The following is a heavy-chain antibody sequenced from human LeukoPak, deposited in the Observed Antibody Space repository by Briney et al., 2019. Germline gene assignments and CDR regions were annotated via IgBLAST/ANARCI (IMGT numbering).Heavy chain of an antibody. J-gene: IGHJ6*02. CDR1: GGSISSGGYY. D-gene: IGHD3-22*01. CDR3: ARDTSGYYSPFGV. Sequence: SETLSLTCTVSGGSISSGGYYWSWIRQHPGKGLEWIGYIYYSGSTYYNSSLKSRVTISVDTSKNQFSLKLSSVTAADTAVYYCARDTSGYYSPFGVWGQGTTVTVSS. CDR2: IYYSGST. V-gene: IGHV4-31*03.